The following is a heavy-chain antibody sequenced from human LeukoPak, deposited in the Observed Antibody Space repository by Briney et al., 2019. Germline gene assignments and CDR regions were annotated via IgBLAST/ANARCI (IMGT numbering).Heavy chain of an antibody. CDR2: IYYSGST. V-gene: IGHV4-30-4*08. Sequence: KSSETLSLTCAVSAYSISSGYYWGWIRQPPGKGLEWIGYIYYSGSTYYNPSLKSRVTISVDTSKNQFSLKLSSVTAADTAVYYCASPTYYYDSSGYFDAFDIWGQGTMVTVSS. J-gene: IGHJ3*02. CDR3: ASPTYYYDSSGYFDAFDI. CDR1: AYSISSGYY. D-gene: IGHD3-22*01.